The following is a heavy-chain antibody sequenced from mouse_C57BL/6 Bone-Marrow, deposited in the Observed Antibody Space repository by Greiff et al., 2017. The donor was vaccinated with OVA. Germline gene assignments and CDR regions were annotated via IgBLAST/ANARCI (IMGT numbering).Heavy chain of an antibody. CDR3: ARRDGYYLFWYAMDY. D-gene: IGHD2-3*01. CDR2: ISGGGGNT. Sequence: EVQRVESGGGLVKPGGSLKLSCAASGFTFSSYTMSWVRQTPEKRLEWVATISGGGGNTYYPDSVKGRFTISRDNAKNTLYLQMSSLRSEDTALYYCARRDGYYLFWYAMDYWGQGTSVTVSS. J-gene: IGHJ4*01. V-gene: IGHV5-9*01. CDR1: GFTFSSYT.